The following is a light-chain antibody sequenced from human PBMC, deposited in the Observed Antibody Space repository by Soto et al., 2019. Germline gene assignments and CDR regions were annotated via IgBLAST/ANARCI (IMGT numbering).Light chain of an antibody. CDR3: HQYNNWPRWT. CDR1: QSVSSN. J-gene: IGKJ1*01. Sequence: EIVMTQSPATLSVSPGERATLSCRASQSVSSNLAWYQQKPGQAPRLLIYGASTRATGIPARFSGSGSGTEFTLTISSLQSEDFAVYYCHQYNNWPRWTFGQGTKVEIK. V-gene: IGKV3-15*01. CDR2: GAS.